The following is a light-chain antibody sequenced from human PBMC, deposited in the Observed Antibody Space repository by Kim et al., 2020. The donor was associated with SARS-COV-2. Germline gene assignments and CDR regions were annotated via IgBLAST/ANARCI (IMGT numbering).Light chain of an antibody. CDR1: QDISNH. CDR2: AAS. J-gene: IGKJ1*01. CDR3: QQLNTFPRT. V-gene: IGKV1-9*01. Sequence: GDRVTIACRASQDISNHLAWYQQKPGKAPELLIYAASTLKPGVPSRFSGSGSGTEFTLTISSLQPEDFATYSCQQLNTFPRTFGQGTTV.